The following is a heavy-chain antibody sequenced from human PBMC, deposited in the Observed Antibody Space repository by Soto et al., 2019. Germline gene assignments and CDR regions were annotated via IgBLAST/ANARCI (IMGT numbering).Heavy chain of an antibody. J-gene: IGHJ4*02. CDR1: GGFISTGGYY. CDR3: ARFDPGPYYFDF. Sequence: PSETLSLTCTVSGGFISTGGYYWNCIRQHPGEGLEWIGYIHDSGSTYDNPSLRGRVTMSLDTSNNQFYLKLSSVTAADTAIYYCARFDPGPYYFDFWGRGTLVTVSS. D-gene: IGHD3-9*01. CDR2: IHDSGST. V-gene: IGHV4-31*02.